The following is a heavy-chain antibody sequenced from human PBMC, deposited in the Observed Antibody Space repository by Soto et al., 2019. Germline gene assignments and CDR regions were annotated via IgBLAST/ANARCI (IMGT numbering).Heavy chain of an antibody. V-gene: IGHV1-24*01. D-gene: IGHD3-10*01. CDR2: FDPEDGET. J-gene: IGHJ5*02. CDR1: GYTLTELS. Sequence: ASVKGSCKVSGYTLTELSMHWVRQAPGKGIEWMGGFDPEDGETIYAQKFQGRVTMTEDTSTDTAYMELSSLRSEDTAVYYCATEWRFGELLTSPWGQGTLVTVSS. CDR3: ATEWRFGELLTSP.